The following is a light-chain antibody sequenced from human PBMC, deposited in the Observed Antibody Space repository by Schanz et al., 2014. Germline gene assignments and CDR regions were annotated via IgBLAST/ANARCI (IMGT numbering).Light chain of an antibody. CDR3: QQYGGSYT. CDR2: GAS. Sequence: EIVLTQSPATLSLSPGERATLSCRASQSVSGSYLAWYQQKPGQAPRLLIYGASSRATGIPDRFSGSGSGTDFTLTISRLEPEDFAMYYCQQYGGSYTFGQGTKLEIK. V-gene: IGKV3-20*01. J-gene: IGKJ2*01. CDR1: QSVSGSY.